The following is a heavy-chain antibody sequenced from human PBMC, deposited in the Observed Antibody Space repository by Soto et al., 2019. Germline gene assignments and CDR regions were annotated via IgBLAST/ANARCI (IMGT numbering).Heavy chain of an antibody. D-gene: IGHD1-7*01. CDR3: ARDSLTGNYFDP. Sequence: QMRLQESGSGLVKPSQTLSLTCAVSGGSISSGGYAWNWIRQPPGKGLEWIGYIYHSGYTSYNPSLKHLITISVDKSKNQFSLTLSFVTAADTAVYYCARDSLTGNYFDPWGQGTLVTVSS. J-gene: IGHJ5*02. CDR2: IYHSGYT. V-gene: IGHV4-30-2*01. CDR1: GGSISSGGYA.